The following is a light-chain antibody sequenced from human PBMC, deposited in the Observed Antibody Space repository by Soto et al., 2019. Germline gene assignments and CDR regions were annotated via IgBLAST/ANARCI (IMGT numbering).Light chain of an antibody. V-gene: IGKV3-20*01. CDR1: QSVSSSY. J-gene: IGKJ1*01. Sequence: EIVLTQSPGTLSLSPGERATLSCRASQSVSSSYLAWYQQKPGQAPRLLIYGASSRATGIPDRFSGSGSGTVFTLTISGLEPEDFAVYYCHQYDTSPLTFGQGTKVEIK. CDR3: HQYDTSPLT. CDR2: GAS.